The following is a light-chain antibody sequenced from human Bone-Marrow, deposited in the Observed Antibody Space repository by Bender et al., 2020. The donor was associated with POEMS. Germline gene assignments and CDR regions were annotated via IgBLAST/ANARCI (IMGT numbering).Light chain of an antibody. Sequence: SDELTQPPSMSVSLGQTARITCSGNPFPKQYGYWYQQKSGQAPVLVIYEDTRRPSGIPERFSGSSSGTMATLTISGAQVEDEADFYCYSTDISGSHRVFGGGTKLTVL. CDR3: YSTDISGSHRV. CDR1: PFPKQY. CDR2: EDT. V-gene: IGLV3-10*01. J-gene: IGLJ3*02.